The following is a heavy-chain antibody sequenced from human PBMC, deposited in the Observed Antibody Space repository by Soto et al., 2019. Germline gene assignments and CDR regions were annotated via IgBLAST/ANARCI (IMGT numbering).Heavy chain of an antibody. V-gene: IGHV4-34*01. D-gene: IGHD4-17*01. CDR2: INHSGST. J-gene: IGHJ4*02. CDR3: ARAYGVRSPRHY. CDR1: GGSFSGYY. Sequence: PSETLSLTCAVYGGSFSGYYWSWIRQPPGKGLEWIGEINHSGSTNYNPSLKSRVTISVDTSKNQFSLKLSSVTAADTAVYYCARAYGVRSPRHYWGQGTLVTVSS.